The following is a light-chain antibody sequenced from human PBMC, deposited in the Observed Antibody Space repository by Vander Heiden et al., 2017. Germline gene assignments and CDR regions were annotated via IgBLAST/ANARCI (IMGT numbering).Light chain of an antibody. Sequence: DIQMAPSPSSLPASVGDRVTITCRASQSISSYLNCYQQKPGRAPKLLIYVVSSLQSGVPSRCIGSGSGTDFTLTISSLQPEDFATYYCQQSYSTPPWTFGQGTKVEIK. J-gene: IGKJ1*01. V-gene: IGKV1-39*01. CDR2: VVS. CDR3: QQSYSTPPWT. CDR1: QSISSY.